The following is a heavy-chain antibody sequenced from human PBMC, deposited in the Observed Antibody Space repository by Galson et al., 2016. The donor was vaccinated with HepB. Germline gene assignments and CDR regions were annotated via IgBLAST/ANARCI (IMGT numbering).Heavy chain of an antibody. D-gene: IGHD6-19*01. V-gene: IGHV3-20*04. Sequence: SLRLSCAASGFRFDYIGMGWLRQAPGKGLEWVSGIRWSGDTTGYADSVKGRFTISRDNAKNSLFLQMNSLRAEDTAFYCCASGAATPGQWLDNWFDTWGQGTLVSVSS. CDR1: GFRFDYIG. CDR3: ASGAATPGQWLDNWFDT. J-gene: IGHJ5*02. CDR2: IRWSGDTT.